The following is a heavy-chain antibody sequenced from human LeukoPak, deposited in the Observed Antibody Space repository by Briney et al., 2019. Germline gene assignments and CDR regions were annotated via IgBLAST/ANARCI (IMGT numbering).Heavy chain of an antibody. D-gene: IGHD3-10*01. V-gene: IGHV3-9*01. CDR2: ISWNSGSI. CDR1: GFTFDDYA. Sequence: GGSLRLSCAASGFTFDDYAMHWVRQAPGKGLEWVSGISWNSGSIGYADSVKGRFPISRDNAKNSLYLQMNSLRAEDTALYYCAKGGPIWFGELTNWFDPWGQGTLVTVSS. J-gene: IGHJ5*02. CDR3: AKGGPIWFGELTNWFDP.